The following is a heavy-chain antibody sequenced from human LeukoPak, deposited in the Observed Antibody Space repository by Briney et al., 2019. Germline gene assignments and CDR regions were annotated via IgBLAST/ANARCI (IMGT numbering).Heavy chain of an antibody. CDR1: GYTFTGYY. CDR2: INPNSGGT. Sequence: GASVKVSCKASGYTFTGYYMHWVRQAPGQGPEWMGWINPNSGGTYYAQKFQGRVTMTSDTSIRTAYMELSRLRSDDTAVYYCARDLYGGTSATFDYWGQGTLVTVSS. J-gene: IGHJ4*02. D-gene: IGHD4-23*01. CDR3: ARDLYGGTSATFDY. V-gene: IGHV1-2*02.